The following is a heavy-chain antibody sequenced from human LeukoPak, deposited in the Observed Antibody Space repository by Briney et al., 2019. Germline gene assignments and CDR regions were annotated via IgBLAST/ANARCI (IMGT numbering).Heavy chain of an antibody. D-gene: IGHD5-12*01. CDR3: AKDLVATIHTLGYAFDY. Sequence: GGSLRLSCAASGLTFSSYAMSWVRQAPGKGLEWVSAISGSGGSTYYADSVKGRFTISRDNSKNTLYLQMNSLRAEDTAVYYCAKDLVATIHTLGYAFDYWGQGTLVTVSS. J-gene: IGHJ4*02. CDR1: GLTFSSYA. CDR2: ISGSGGST. V-gene: IGHV3-23*01.